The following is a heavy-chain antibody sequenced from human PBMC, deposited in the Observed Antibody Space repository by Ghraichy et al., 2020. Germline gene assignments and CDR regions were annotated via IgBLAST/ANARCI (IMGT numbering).Heavy chain of an antibody. J-gene: IGHJ4*02. Sequence: GGSLRLSCAASGFTFSSDAMSWVRQAPGKGLEWVSAISGSGGSTYYADSVKGRFTISRDNSKNTLYLQMNSLRAEDTAVYYCAKVRLMATVIYFDYWGQGTLVTVSS. CDR3: AKVRLMATVIYFDY. D-gene: IGHD4-17*01. CDR1: GFTFSSDA. CDR2: ISGSGGST. V-gene: IGHV3-23*01.